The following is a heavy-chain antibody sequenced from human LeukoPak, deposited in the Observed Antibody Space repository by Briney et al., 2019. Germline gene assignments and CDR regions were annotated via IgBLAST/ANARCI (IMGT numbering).Heavy chain of an antibody. J-gene: IGHJ3*02. CDR1: GFTFSSYA. CDR2: ISYDGSNK. D-gene: IGHD1-1*01. V-gene: IGHV3-30-3*01. Sequence: DPGRSLRLSCAASGFTFSSYAMHWVRQAPGKGLEWVAVISYDGSNKYYADSVKGRFTISRDNSKNTLYLQMNSLRAEDTAVYYCARVVERRDAFDIWGQGTMVTVSS. CDR3: ARVVERRDAFDI.